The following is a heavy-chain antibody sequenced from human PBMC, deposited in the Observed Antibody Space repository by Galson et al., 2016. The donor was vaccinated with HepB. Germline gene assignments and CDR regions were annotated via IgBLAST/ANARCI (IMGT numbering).Heavy chain of an antibody. D-gene: IGHD3-10*01. CDR3: AKLALRQPGASRMDV. V-gene: IGHV5-51*01. CDR1: GYTFSDYW. J-gene: IGHJ6*02. Sequence: QSGAEVKKPGESLKISCQGSGYTFSDYWIGWVRQTPGKGLEYMGIIYPVDSDTTYSPSFQGQVTISVDKSTNTAFLQWGSLKASDSAIYYCAKLALRQPGASRMDVWGQGTTVTVPS. CDR2: IYPVDSDT.